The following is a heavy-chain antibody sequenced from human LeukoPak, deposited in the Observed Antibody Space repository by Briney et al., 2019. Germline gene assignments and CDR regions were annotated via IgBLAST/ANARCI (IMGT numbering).Heavy chain of an antibody. CDR2: ISGSGGST. CDR3: ANTHSYYDSSGYYSFDY. D-gene: IGHD3-22*01. J-gene: IGHJ4*02. CDR1: GFTFSSYG. Sequence: GGTLRLSCAASGFTFSSYGMSWVRQAPGKGLEWVSAISGSGGSTYYADSVKGRFTISRDNSKNTLYLQMNSLRAEDTAVYYCANTHSYYDSSGYYSFDYWGQGTLVTVSS. V-gene: IGHV3-23*01.